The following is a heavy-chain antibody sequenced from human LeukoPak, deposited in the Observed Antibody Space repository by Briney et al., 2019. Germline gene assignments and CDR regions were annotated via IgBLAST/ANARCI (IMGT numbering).Heavy chain of an antibody. CDR1: GGTFSSYA. Sequence: VASVTVSCKASGGTFSSYAISWVRQAPGQGLEWMGGIIPIFGTANYAQKFQGRVTITTDESTSTAYMELSSLRSEDTAVYYCARGGWEARGYSGYEPPAAFDIWGQGTMVTVSS. J-gene: IGHJ3*02. CDR2: IIPIFGTA. V-gene: IGHV1-69*05. CDR3: ARGGWEARGYSGYEPPAAFDI. D-gene: IGHD5-12*01.